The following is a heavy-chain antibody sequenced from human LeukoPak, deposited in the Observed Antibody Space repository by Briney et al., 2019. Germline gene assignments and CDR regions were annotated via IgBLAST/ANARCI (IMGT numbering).Heavy chain of an antibody. J-gene: IGHJ4*02. Sequence: SETLSLTCTVSDDSISDYYRGWIRQPPGKGLEWIGYIHNSGTSTYNLSLKSRVTISADTSKNQFSLKLNSMTTADTVVYYCTRGAGWLIDYWGQGILVTVSS. V-gene: IGHV4-59*01. CDR2: IHNSGTS. D-gene: IGHD3-16*01. CDR1: DDSISDYY. CDR3: TRGAGWLIDY.